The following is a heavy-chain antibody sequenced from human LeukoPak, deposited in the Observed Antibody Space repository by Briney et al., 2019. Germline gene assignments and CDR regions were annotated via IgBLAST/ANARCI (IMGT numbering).Heavy chain of an antibody. D-gene: IGHD6-6*01. V-gene: IGHV3-49*03. CDR3: TRVGVPFPHDWYFDL. CDR1: GFTFGDYA. Sequence: GGSLRLSCTASGFTFGDYAMSWFRQAPGKGLEWVGFIRSKAYGGTTEYAASVKGRFTISRDDSKSIAYLQMNSLKTEDTGVYYCTRVGVPFPHDWYFDLWGRGTLVTVSS. CDR2: IRSKAYGGTT. J-gene: IGHJ2*01.